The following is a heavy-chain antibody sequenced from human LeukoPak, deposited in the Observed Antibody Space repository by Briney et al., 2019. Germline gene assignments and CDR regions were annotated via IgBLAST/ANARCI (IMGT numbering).Heavy chain of an antibody. CDR1: GGSISTNTYY. CDR2: MSYGGTT. J-gene: IGHJ4*02. Sequence: SETLSLTCTVSGGSISTNTYYWGWIRQPPGKGLEWIGSMSYGGTTYYNPSLKSRVTISVDTSKNQFSLKLTSVTAADTAVYYCARQPLWWSLESYYDSWGQGTLVTVSS. V-gene: IGHV4-39*01. D-gene: IGHD2-21*01. CDR3: ARQPLWWSLESYYDS.